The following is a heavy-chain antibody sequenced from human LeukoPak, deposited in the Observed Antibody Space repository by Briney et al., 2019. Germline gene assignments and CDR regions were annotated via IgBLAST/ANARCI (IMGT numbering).Heavy chain of an antibody. Sequence: PSETLSLTCTVSGGSISSYYWSCIRQPPGKGLEWIEYIYYSWCTTYTPSLKSRVTISVDTSKNQFSLKLSSVTAADTAVYYCARGGSDGGATIDFDYWGQGTLVTVSS. D-gene: IGHD1-26*01. CDR3: ARGGSDGGATIDFDY. CDR2: IYYSWCT. V-gene: IGHV4-59*01. J-gene: IGHJ4*02. CDR1: GGSISSYY.